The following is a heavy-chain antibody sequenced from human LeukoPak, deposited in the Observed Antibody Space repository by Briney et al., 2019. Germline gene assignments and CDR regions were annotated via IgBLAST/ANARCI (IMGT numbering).Heavy chain of an antibody. CDR1: GFTFSTYA. V-gene: IGHV3-23*01. CDR2: ISGGGDST. J-gene: IGHJ4*02. D-gene: IGHD5-18*01. Sequence: GGSLRLSCAASGFTFSTYAMSWVRQAPGKGLEWVSAISGGGDSTYYADSVKGRFTISRDNSKNMVYLQMDSLRAEDTAAYYCAKLNSYGDYWGQGTLVTISS. CDR3: AKLNSYGDY.